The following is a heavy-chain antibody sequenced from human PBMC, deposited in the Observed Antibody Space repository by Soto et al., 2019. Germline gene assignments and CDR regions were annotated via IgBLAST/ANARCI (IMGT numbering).Heavy chain of an antibody. D-gene: IGHD3-22*01. CDR3: AKMSSENYYDPVFS. Sequence: QVQLVESGGGLVKPSGSLRIACAASGFTFSDYYMSWVRQAPGKGLEWVSYISSSGNTIYYADSVKGRFIISRDNAKNSVYLQMNSLRAEDTALYFCAKMSSENYYDPVFSWGQGTLVTVSS. CDR2: ISSSGNTI. CDR1: GFTFSDYY. V-gene: IGHV3-11*01. J-gene: IGHJ4*02.